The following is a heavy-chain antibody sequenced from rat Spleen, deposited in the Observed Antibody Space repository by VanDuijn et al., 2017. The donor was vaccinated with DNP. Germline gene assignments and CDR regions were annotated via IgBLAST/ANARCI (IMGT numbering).Heavy chain of an antibody. CDR2: IRANGIT. Sequence: QVQLKESGPGLVQPSQTLSLTCTVSGFSLSDYSIHWVRQSTGGGLEWMGRIRANGITDYNSALKSRLRISRDISKSQVFLEMNSLQTEDTAIYFCTREDRQGTVSYLDYWGQGVMVTVSS. J-gene: IGHJ2*01. CDR3: TREDRQGTVSYLDY. V-gene: IGHV2-19*01. CDR1: GFSLSDYS.